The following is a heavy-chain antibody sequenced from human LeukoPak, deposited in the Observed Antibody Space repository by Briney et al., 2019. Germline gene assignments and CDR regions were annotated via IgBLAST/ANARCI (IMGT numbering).Heavy chain of an antibody. CDR2: ISSSSSTI. V-gene: IGHV3-48*01. D-gene: IGHD3-16*01. CDR1: GFTFSSYS. Sequence: GGSLRLSCAASGFTFSSYSMNWVRQAPGKGLEWVSYISSSSSTIYYADSVKGRFTISRDNAKNSLYLQMNSLRAEDTAVYYCAKAQGAGGRSFFDYWGQGTLVTVSS. J-gene: IGHJ4*02. CDR3: AKAQGAGGRSFFDY.